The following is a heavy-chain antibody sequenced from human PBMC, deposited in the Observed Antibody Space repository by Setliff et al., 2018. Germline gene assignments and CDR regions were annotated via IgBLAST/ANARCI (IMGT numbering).Heavy chain of an antibody. V-gene: IGHV1-69*05. CDR1: GGTFSDYG. Sequence: SVKVSCKASGGTFSDYGISWVRQAPGQGLEWMGGTIPIFGTTDYAQKFQGRVSISIDTSKNQFSLKPSSVTAADTAVYYCAGSQGSGGYYSNSPYYFHYWGQGTLVTVSS. CDR2: TIPIFGTT. J-gene: IGHJ4*02. D-gene: IGHD3-10*01. CDR3: AGSQGSGGYYSNSPYYFHY.